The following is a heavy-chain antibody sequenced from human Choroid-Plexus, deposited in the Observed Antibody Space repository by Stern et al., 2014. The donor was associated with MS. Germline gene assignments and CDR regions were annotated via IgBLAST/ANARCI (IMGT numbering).Heavy chain of an antibody. CDR2: VSYDGSNK. D-gene: IGHD2/OR15-2a*01. V-gene: IGHV3-30*18. CDR3: AKDRHYLTYFFDH. Sequence: QVQLVESGGGVVQPGRPLRLSCVASGFPFGSWAMHWVRQAPGKGLEGVAGVSYDGSNKYYADSVKGRFTISRDNSQNTLYMQMSSLRPEDTAVYYCAKDRHYLTYFFDHWGQGSLVTVSS. J-gene: IGHJ5*02. CDR1: GFPFGSWA.